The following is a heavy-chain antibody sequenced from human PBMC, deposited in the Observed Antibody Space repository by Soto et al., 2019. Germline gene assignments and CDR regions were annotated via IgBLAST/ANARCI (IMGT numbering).Heavy chain of an antibody. Sequence: SQTFSLTCAISGDSVSSNSAAWNWIRQSPSRGLEWLGRTYYRSKWYNDYAVSVKSRITINPDTSKNQFSLQLNSVTPEDTAVYYCAGGNWNYEGQRVYFDYWGQGTLVTVSS. V-gene: IGHV6-1*01. CDR1: GDSVSSNSAA. CDR2: TYYRSKWYN. J-gene: IGHJ4*02. CDR3: AGGNWNYEGQRVYFDY. D-gene: IGHD1-7*01.